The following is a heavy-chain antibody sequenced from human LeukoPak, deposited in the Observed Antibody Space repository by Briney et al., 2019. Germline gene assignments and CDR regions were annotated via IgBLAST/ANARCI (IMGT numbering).Heavy chain of an antibody. CDR3: AKDKYSGSYQDAFDI. CDR1: GFTFSSYA. CDR2: ISGDGGST. D-gene: IGHD1-26*01. J-gene: IGHJ3*02. Sequence: PGGSLRLSCAASGFTFSSYAMSWVRQAPGKGLEWVSLISGDGGSTYYADSVKGRFTISRDNSKNSLYLQMNSLRTEDTALYYCAKDKYSGSYQDAFDIWGQGTMVTVSS. V-gene: IGHV3-43*02.